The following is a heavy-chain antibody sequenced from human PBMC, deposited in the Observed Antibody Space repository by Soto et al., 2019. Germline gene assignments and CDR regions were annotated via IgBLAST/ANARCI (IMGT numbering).Heavy chain of an antibody. J-gene: IGHJ1*01. D-gene: IGHD3-22*01. CDR1: GGTFSSYA. CDR3: ARDGGWLSYLTEYFQH. Sequence: SVKVSCKASGGTFSSYAISWVRQAPGQGLEWMGGIIPIFGTANYAQKFQGRVTITADESTSTAYMELSSLRSEDTAVYYCARDGGWLSYLTEYFQHWGQGTLVTVSS. V-gene: IGHV1-69*13. CDR2: IIPIFGTA.